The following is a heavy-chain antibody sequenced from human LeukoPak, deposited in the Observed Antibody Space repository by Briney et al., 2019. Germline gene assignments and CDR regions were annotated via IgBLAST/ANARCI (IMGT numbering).Heavy chain of an antibody. CDR2: ISTSGGT. CDR1: GGSMSNYY. V-gene: IGHV4-4*07. J-gene: IGHJ4*02. Sequence: SETLSLTCTVSGGSMSNYYWSWIRQPAGKGLEWIGRISTSGGTNYNPSLKSRVTMSVDTSKNQFSLKLSSVTAADTAVYYCARAPWTYSSSWYRYWGQGTLVTVSS. CDR3: ARAPWTYSSSWYRY. D-gene: IGHD6-13*01.